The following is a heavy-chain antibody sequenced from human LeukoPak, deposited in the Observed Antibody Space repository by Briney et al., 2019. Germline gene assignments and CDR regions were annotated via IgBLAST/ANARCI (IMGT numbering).Heavy chain of an antibody. J-gene: IGHJ3*02. CDR1: GFTFSDYY. V-gene: IGHV3-11*06. CDR2: ISSSSSYT. CDR3: ARDRRSAYYDILTAKDAFDI. Sequence: PGGSLRLSCAASGFTFSDYYMSWIRQAPGKGLEWVSYISSSSSYTNYADSVKGRFTISRDNAKNSLYLQMNSLRAEDTAVYYCARDRRSAYYDILTAKDAFDIWGQGTMVTVSS. D-gene: IGHD3-9*01.